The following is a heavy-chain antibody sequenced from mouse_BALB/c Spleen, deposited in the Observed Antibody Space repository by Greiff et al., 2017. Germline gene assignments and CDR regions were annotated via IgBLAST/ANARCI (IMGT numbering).Heavy chain of an antibody. D-gene: IGHD1-1*01. J-gene: IGHJ2*01. V-gene: IGHV5-6-5*01. Sequence: VQLKESGGGLVKPGGSLKLSCAASGFTFSSYAMSWVRQTPEKRLEWVASISSGGSTYYPDSVKGRFTISRDNARNILYLQMSSLRSEDTAMYYCAREGVYYGSSNFDYWGQGTTLTVSS. CDR2: ISSGGST. CDR1: GFTFSSYA. CDR3: AREGVYYGSSNFDY.